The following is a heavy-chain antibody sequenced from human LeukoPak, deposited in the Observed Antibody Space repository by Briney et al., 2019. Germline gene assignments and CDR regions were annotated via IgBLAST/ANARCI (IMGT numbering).Heavy chain of an antibody. CDR2: IYPGDSDT. V-gene: IGHV5-51*01. J-gene: IGHJ4*02. CDR3: ARPGLEGGNSPYHFDY. CDR1: GYRFSAYW. D-gene: IGHD4-23*01. Sequence: GESLKISCKGSGYRFSAYWIGGVRQMPGKGLEGLGIIYPGDSDTRYSPSFQGQVTISADKSISTAYPQWSTLKASDSAMYYCARPGLEGGNSPYHFDYWGQGTLVTVSS.